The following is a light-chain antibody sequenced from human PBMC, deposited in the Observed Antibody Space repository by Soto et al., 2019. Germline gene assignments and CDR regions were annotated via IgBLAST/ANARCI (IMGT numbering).Light chain of an antibody. J-gene: IGKJ4*01. CDR1: QSVSIN. CDR2: GAF. CDR3: QQSYSIPPT. Sequence: EIVMTQSPATLSVSPGERATLSCRASQSVSINLAWYQQKPGQAPSLLIYGAFTRATGIPARFSGSGSGTEFTLTISSLQSEDFATYYCQQSYSIPPTFGGGTKVEI. V-gene: IGKV3-15*01.